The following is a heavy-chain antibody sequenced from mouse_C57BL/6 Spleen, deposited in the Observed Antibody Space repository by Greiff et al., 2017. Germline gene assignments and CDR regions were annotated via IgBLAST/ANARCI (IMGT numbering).Heavy chain of an antibody. Sequence: QVQLQQSGPELVRPGASVKISCKAPGYTFTSHWMQWVRQRPGQGLEWIGEIFPGSGSTYYNEKFKGKATLTVDTSSSTAYMQLSSLTSEDSAVYFCARSGSTMVTTRAWFAYWGQGTLVTVSA. CDR1: GYTFTSHW. V-gene: IGHV1-56*01. J-gene: IGHJ3*01. CDR3: ARSGSTMVTTRAWFAY. D-gene: IGHD2-2*01. CDR2: IFPGSGST.